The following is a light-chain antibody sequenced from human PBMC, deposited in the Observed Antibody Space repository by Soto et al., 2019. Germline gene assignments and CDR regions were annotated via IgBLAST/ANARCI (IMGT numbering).Light chain of an antibody. CDR3: QSYDSSLSGVV. CDR2: GNS. CDR1: SSNIGAGYD. Sequence: QSVLTQPPSVSGAPGQRVTISCTGSSSNIGAGYDVHWYQQLPGTAPKLLIYGNSNRPSGVPDQFSGSKSGTSASLVITGLQAEHEADYYCQSYDSSLSGVVFGGGTKLTVL. J-gene: IGLJ2*01. V-gene: IGLV1-40*01.